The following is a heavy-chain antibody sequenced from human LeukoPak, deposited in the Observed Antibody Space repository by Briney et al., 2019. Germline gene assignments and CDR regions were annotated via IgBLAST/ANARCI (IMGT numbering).Heavy chain of an antibody. J-gene: IGHJ5*02. V-gene: IGHV1-69*04. Sequence: SVKVSCKASGGTFSSYAISWVRQAPGQGLEWMGRIIPILGIANYAQKSQGRVTITADKSTSTAYMELSSLRSEDTAVYYCARDHITIFGVVIGGPNWFDPWGQGTLVTVSS. CDR2: IIPILGIA. CDR3: ARDHITIFGVVIGGPNWFDP. D-gene: IGHD3-3*01. CDR1: GGTFSSYA.